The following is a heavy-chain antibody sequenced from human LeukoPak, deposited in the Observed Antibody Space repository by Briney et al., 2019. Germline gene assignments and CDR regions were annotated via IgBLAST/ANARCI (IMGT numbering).Heavy chain of an antibody. V-gene: IGHV3-9*01. CDR1: GFTFDNYS. CDR2: ISWNSINR. Sequence: GGSLRLSCVASGFTFDNYSMHWVRQAPGKGLGWVSTISWNSINRRYADSVKGRFTISRDDAENSLYLPVNSLRAEDTALYYCAKAGGSGHYFAVFDIWGQGTMVTASP. CDR3: AKAGGSGHYFAVFDI. J-gene: IGHJ3*02. D-gene: IGHD3-22*01.